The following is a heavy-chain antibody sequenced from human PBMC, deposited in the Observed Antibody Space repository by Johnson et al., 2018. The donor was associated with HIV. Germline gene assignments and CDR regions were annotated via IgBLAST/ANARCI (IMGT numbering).Heavy chain of an antibody. Sequence: QVQLVESGGGVVRPGESLRLSCAASGFTFSTYAMHWVRQAPGKGLEWVAYIRYDGSNKYYAASVKGRFTISRDNSKNTLYLQMNSLRAEDTAVYYCARELGSGWGETADAFDIWGQGTMVTVSS. D-gene: IGHD6-19*01. J-gene: IGHJ3*02. CDR3: ARELGSGWGETADAFDI. CDR2: IRYDGSNK. CDR1: GFTFSTYA. V-gene: IGHV3-30*02.